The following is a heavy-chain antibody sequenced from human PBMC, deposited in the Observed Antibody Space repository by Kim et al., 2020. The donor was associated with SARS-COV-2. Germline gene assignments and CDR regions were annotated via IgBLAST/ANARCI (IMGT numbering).Heavy chain of an antibody. D-gene: IGHD3-10*01. V-gene: IGHV4-39*01. CDR1: GGSISSSSYY. CDR2: IYYSGST. Sequence: SETLSLTCTVSGGSISSSSYYWGWIRQPPGKGLEWIGSIYYSGSTYYNPSLKSRVTISVDTSKNQFSLKLSSVTAADTAVYYCARNHYGSGSLAGSLYYYYYMDVWGKGTTVTVSS. J-gene: IGHJ6*03. CDR3: ARNHYGSGSLAGSLYYYYYMDV.